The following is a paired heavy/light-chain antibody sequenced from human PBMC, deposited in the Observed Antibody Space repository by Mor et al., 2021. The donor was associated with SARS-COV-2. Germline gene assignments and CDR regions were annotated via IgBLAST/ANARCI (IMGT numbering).Light chain of an antibody. J-gene: IGKJ5*01. CDR3: QQSYSTPRIT. CDR2: AAS. Sequence: DIQMTQSPSSLSASVGDRVTITCRASQSISSYLNWYQQKPGKAPKLLIYAASSLQSGVPSRFSGSGSGTDFTLTISSLQPEDFATYYCQQSYSTPRITFGQGTRLEIK. V-gene: IGKV1-39*01. CDR1: QSISSY.
Heavy chain of an antibody. Sequence: EVQLVESGGGLVKPGGSLRLSCAASGFTFSSYSMNWVRQAPGKGLEWVSSISSSSSYIYYADSVKGRFTISRDNAKNSLYLQMNSLRAEDTAVYYCARRLRYFDWPNPDAFDIWGQGTMVTVSS. D-gene: IGHD3-9*01. CDR3: ARRLRYFDWPNPDAFDI. CDR2: ISSSSSYI. CDR1: GFTFSSYS. J-gene: IGHJ3*02. V-gene: IGHV3-21*01.